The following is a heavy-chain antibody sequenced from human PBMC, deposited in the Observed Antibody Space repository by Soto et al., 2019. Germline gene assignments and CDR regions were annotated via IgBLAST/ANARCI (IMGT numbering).Heavy chain of an antibody. Sequence: QVQLVESGGGVVQPGRSLRLSCAASGFTFSSYGMHWVRQAPGKGLEWVAVIWYDGSNKYYADSVKGRFTISRDNSKNTLYLQMNSLRAEDTAVYYCARETMTPYYYYGMDVWGQGTTVTVSS. D-gene: IGHD3-22*01. CDR2: IWYDGSNK. CDR3: ARETMTPYYYYGMDV. CDR1: GFTFSSYG. J-gene: IGHJ6*02. V-gene: IGHV3-33*01.